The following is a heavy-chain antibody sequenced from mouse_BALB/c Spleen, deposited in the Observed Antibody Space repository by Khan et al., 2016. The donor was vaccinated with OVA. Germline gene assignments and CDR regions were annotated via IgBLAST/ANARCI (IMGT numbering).Heavy chain of an antibody. CDR1: GYTFTNYW. Sequence: QVQLQQSGIELVRPGASVKLSCKASGYTFTNYWINWVKQRPGQGLEWIGNIYPSDSYTNYTQKFKDKATLTVDKSSSTAYMQLSSPTSEDSAVDYCTREGGDGSSFAYWGQGTLVTVSA. CDR2: IYPSDSYT. D-gene: IGHD2-3*01. V-gene: IGHV1-69*02. J-gene: IGHJ3*01. CDR3: TREGGDGSSFAY.